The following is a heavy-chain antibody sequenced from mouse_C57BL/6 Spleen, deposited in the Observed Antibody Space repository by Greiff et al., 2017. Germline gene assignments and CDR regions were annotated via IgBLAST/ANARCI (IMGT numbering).Heavy chain of an antibody. CDR3: TRRIPLGYFDV. V-gene: IGHV1-15*01. Sequence: QVQLQQSGAELVRPGASVTLSCKASGYTFTDYEMHWVKQTPVHGLEWIGAIDPETGGTAYNQKFKGKAILTADKSSSTAYMELRSLTSEDSAVYYGTRRIPLGYFDVWGTGTTVTVSS. CDR2: IDPETGGT. CDR1: GYTFTDYE. D-gene: IGHD5-1-1*01. J-gene: IGHJ1*03.